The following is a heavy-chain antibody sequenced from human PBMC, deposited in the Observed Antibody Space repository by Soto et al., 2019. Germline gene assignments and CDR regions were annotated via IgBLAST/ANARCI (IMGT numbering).Heavy chain of an antibody. CDR3: ALSNRGSTAPPFDY. CDR1: GGSISSGDYY. Sequence: PSETLSLTCPVSGGSISSGDYYWSWIRQPPGEGLEWIGYIYYSGSTYYNPSLKSRVTISVDTSKNQFSLKLSSVTAADTAVYYCALSNRGSTAPPFDYWGQGTLVTVSS. V-gene: IGHV4-30-4*01. CDR2: IYYSGST. J-gene: IGHJ4*02. D-gene: IGHD2-2*01.